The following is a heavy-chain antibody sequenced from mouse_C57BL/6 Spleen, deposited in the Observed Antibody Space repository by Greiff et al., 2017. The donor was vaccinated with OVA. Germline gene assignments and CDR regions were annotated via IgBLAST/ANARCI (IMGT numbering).Heavy chain of an antibody. CDR2: INPSSGTT. Sequence: QVQLQQSGAELARPGASVKMSCKASGYTFTSYTMHWVKQRPGQGLEWIGYINPSSGTTKYNQKFKDKATLTADKSYSTAYMQLSSLTSEDSSVYYCALYYYGSSPHWYFDVWGTGTTVTVSS. CDR3: ALYYYGSSPHWYFDV. V-gene: IGHV1-4*01. J-gene: IGHJ1*03. D-gene: IGHD1-1*01. CDR1: GYTFTSYT.